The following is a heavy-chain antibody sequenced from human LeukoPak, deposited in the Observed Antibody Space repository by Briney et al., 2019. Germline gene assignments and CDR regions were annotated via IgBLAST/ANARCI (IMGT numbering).Heavy chain of an antibody. Sequence: GGSLRLSCAASGFTFSSYSMNWVRQAPGKGLEWASSISSSSSYIYYADSVKGRFTISRDNAKNSLYLQMNSLRAEDTAVYYCASCQRGYDYWGQGTLVTVSS. CDR2: ISSSSSYI. CDR3: ASCQRGYDY. D-gene: IGHD3-10*01. J-gene: IGHJ4*02. CDR1: GFTFSSYS. V-gene: IGHV3-21*01.